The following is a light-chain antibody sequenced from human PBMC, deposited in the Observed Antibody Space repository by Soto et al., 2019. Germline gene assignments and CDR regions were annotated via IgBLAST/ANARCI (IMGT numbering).Light chain of an antibody. V-gene: IGKV3-11*01. CDR1: QSVDSN. Sequence: EIVMTQSPATLSVSPGERATLSCRASQSVDSNLAWYQQKPGQAPRLLIYDVFNRATGIPARFSGSGSGTDFTLTISSLEPEDFAVYYCQQRSNWPPEITFGQGTRLEI. J-gene: IGKJ5*01. CDR2: DVF. CDR3: QQRSNWPPEIT.